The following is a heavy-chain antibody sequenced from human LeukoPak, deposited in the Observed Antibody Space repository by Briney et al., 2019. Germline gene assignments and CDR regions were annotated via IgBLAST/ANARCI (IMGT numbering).Heavy chain of an antibody. V-gene: IGHV3-23*01. CDR2: ISGSGTSK. D-gene: IGHD1-26*01. CDR3: AKSPIVGATFYFDY. CDR1: GFTFNNYA. J-gene: IGHJ4*02. Sequence: GGSLRLSCAASGFTFNNYAMSWVRQAPGKGLEWVSSISGSGTSKYYADSVKGRFTISRDNSKNTLYLQMNSLRAEDTAVYYCAKSPIVGATFYFDYWGQGTLVTVSS.